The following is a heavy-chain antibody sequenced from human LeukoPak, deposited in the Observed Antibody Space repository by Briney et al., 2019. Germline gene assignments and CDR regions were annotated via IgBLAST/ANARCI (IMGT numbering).Heavy chain of an antibody. J-gene: IGHJ4*02. V-gene: IGHV1-2*02. CDR3: ARGAGTSWFDY. CDR2: MNPNSGAT. Sequence: ASVKVSCKPSGYTFTVNYLHWVRQAPGQGLEWVGWMNPNSGATFYAQNFQGRVTMTRDTSVTTAYMELSSLTSDDTAVYYCARGAGTSWFDYWGQGSLVTVSS. D-gene: IGHD2-2*01. CDR1: GYTFTVNY.